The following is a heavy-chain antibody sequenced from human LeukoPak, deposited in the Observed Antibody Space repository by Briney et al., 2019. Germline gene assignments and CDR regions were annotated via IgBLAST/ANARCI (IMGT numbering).Heavy chain of an antibody. CDR3: GSRLSVSNAGWDIDY. D-gene: IGHD5/OR15-5a*01. V-gene: IGHV3-23*01. Sequence: PGESLRLSCAASGFTFRNFAMTWVRQAPGKGLEWVSAFDSSLNVFYADYAKGRFAISRDDSKSTLYLQLSSLRADDTAVYYCGSRLSVSNAGWDIDYWGQGTLVTVSS. J-gene: IGHJ4*02. CDR2: FDSSLNV. CDR1: GFTFRNFA.